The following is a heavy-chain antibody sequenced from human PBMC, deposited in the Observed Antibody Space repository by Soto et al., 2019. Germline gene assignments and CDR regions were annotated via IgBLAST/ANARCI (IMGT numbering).Heavy chain of an antibody. CDR1: GFTFSDYA. V-gene: IGHV3-23*01. CDR3: AKDRALLWYEESSDAFEV. CDR2: ISGNGDNK. D-gene: IGHD3-10*01. Sequence: EVQLLESGGGLVQAGGSRRLSCAASGFTFSDYAMSWVRQAPGKGREWVSSISGNGDNKKYADSGRGRFTISRDTSKNTVYLQMNSLRAEDTAVYYCAKDRALLWYEESSDAFEVWCQGTTVTVS. J-gene: IGHJ3*01.